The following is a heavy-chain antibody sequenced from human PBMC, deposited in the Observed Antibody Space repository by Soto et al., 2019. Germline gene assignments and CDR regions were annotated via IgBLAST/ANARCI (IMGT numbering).Heavy chain of an antibody. Sequence: EVLLLDSGGGLVHPGESLRLSCAASGFPFSTTDMSWVRQAPGKGLEWVSTIYGSGRDTYYADSVKGRFPISRDNSQNIVYLQMSNLRPDVTAVYYCAKNSGWFNSWGPGTLVIVSS. D-gene: IGHD3-10*01. J-gene: IGHJ5*01. CDR3: AKNSGWFNS. CDR2: IYGSGRDT. V-gene: IGHV3-23*01. CDR1: GFPFSTTD.